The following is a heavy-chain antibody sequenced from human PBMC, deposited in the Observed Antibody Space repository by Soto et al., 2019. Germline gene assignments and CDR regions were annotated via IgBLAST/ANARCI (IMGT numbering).Heavy chain of an antibody. CDR2: IYTSGST. Sequence: QVQLQESGPGLVKPSETLSLTCTVSGGSISSYYWSWIRQPAGKGLEWIGRIYTSGSTNYNPSLKSRVTMSVDTSKNQFSLKLSSVTAADTAVYYCARDGYKKEVGYFDYWGQGTLVNVSS. J-gene: IGHJ4*02. CDR3: ARDGYKKEVGYFDY. D-gene: IGHD5-12*01. CDR1: GGSISSYY. V-gene: IGHV4-4*07.